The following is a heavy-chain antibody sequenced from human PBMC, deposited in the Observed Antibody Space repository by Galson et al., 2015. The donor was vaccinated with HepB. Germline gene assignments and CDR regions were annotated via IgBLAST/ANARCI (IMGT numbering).Heavy chain of an antibody. J-gene: IGHJ2*01. CDR2: ITDSGGNT. Sequence: SLRLSCAASGFTFSSYGLHWVRQAPGKGLEWVSGITDSGGNTFYEDSVKGRFTISRDNSKNTLYLQMNSLRAEDTAVYYCAKRYSSYRWYFDLWGRGTLVTVSS. D-gene: IGHD6-6*01. V-gene: IGHV3-23*01. CDR3: AKRYSSYRWYFDL. CDR1: GFTFSSYG.